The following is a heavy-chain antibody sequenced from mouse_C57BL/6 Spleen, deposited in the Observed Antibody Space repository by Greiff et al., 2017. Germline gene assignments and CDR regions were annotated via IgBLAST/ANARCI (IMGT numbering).Heavy chain of an antibody. CDR3: ARRDYYGSSYAMDY. CDR1: GYSITSGYY. J-gene: IGHJ4*01. Sequence: EVQLQESGPGLVKPSQSLSLTCSVTGYSITSGYYWNWIRQFPGNKLEWMGYISYDGSNNYNPSLKNRISITRDTSKKQFFLKLNSVTTEDTATYYCARRDYYGSSYAMDYGGQGTSVTVSS. V-gene: IGHV3-6*01. D-gene: IGHD1-1*01. CDR2: ISYDGSN.